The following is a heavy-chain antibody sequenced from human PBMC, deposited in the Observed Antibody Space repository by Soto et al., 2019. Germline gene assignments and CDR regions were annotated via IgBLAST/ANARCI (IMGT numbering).Heavy chain of an antibody. Sequence: ASVKVSCKASGYTFTSYAMHWVRQAPGQRLEWMGWINAGNGNTKYSQKSQGRVTITRDTSASTAYMELSSLRSEDTAVYYCARVLGVAKGDYWGQGTLVTVSS. CDR3: ARVLGVAKGDY. CDR2: INAGNGNT. D-gene: IGHD3-3*01. V-gene: IGHV1-3*01. CDR1: GYTFTSYA. J-gene: IGHJ4*02.